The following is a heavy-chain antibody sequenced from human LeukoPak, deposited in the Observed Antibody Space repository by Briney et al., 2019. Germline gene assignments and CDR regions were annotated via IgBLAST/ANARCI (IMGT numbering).Heavy chain of an antibody. Sequence: GESLRLSCAASGFTFSGWMSWLRQAPGKGLEWVANIKQDATAKYYVDSVKGRFTISRDNAKNSLYLDMNSLRAEDTAVYYCARLVWGTDRYFDLWGQGTRVTVSS. V-gene: IGHV3-7*01. J-gene: IGHJ4*02. D-gene: IGHD3-16*01. CDR1: GFTFSGW. CDR3: ARLVWGTDRYFDL. CDR2: IKQDATAK.